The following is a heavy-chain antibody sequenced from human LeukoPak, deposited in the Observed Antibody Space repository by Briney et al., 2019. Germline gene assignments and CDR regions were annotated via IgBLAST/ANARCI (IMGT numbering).Heavy chain of an antibody. D-gene: IGHD2-15*01. J-gene: IGHJ4*02. CDR1: GYNFPNYW. Sequence: GESLKISCKGSGYNFPNYWIAWVRQMPGKGLEWMGVIYPGDSDTRYSPSFQGQVTLSADKSISTAYLQWSSLKASDTAIYYCARVLGGAATLSYWGQGTLVTVSS. CDR2: IYPGDSDT. CDR3: ARVLGGAATLSY. V-gene: IGHV5-51*01.